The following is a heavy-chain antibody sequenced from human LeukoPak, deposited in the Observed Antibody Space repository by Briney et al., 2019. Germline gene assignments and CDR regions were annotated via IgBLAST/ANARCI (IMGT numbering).Heavy chain of an antibody. D-gene: IGHD2-21*01. CDR1: GYTFTSYY. CDR2: INPSGGST. J-gene: IGHJ4*02. Sequence: ASVKVSCKASGYTFTSYYMRWVRQAPGQGLEWMGIINPSGGSTSYTQKFQGRVTMTRDMSTSTVYMELSSLRSEDTAVYYCARDQGADWVDYWGQGTLVTVSS. V-gene: IGHV1-46*01. CDR3: ARDQGADWVDY.